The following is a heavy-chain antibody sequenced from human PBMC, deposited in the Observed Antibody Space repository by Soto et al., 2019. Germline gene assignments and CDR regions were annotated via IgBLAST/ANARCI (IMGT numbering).Heavy chain of an antibody. D-gene: IGHD6-13*01. Sequence: QVQLVQSGAEVKKPGASVKVSCKASGYTFISYGISWVRQAPGQGLEWMGWISAYNGNTNYAQKVQGRVTMTTDTSTSTAYMELRSLRSDDTAVYYCARVLTQQLIPFRLVYWGQGTLVTVSS. V-gene: IGHV1-18*01. CDR1: GYTFISYG. CDR2: ISAYNGNT. CDR3: ARVLTQQLIPFRLVY. J-gene: IGHJ4*02.